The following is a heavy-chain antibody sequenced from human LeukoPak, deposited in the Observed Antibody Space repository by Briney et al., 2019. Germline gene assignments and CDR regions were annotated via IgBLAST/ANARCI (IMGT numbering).Heavy chain of an antibody. CDR2: VSNDGSDK. Sequence: GGSLRLSCAASGFTFSSYAMHWVRQAPGKGLEWVAVVSNDGSDKHHADSVKGRFTISRDNPKNMLYLQMNSLRAEDTAVYYCAKPYYYGSRSYMDYWGQGTLVTVSS. D-gene: IGHD3-10*01. V-gene: IGHV3-30-3*02. CDR1: GFTFSSYA. J-gene: IGHJ4*02. CDR3: AKPYYYGSRSYMDY.